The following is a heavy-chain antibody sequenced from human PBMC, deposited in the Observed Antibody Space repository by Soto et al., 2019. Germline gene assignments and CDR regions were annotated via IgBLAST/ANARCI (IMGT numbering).Heavy chain of an antibody. CDR3: ARVLWHLAPFDY. CDR2: INAGNGNT. CDR1: GYTFTSYA. V-gene: IGHV1-3*01. Sequence: QVQLVQSGAEVKKPGASVKVSCKASGYTFTSYAMHWVRQAPGQRLEWMGWINAGNGNTKYSQKFQGRVTITRDTSATTAYMELNSLRSEDTAVYYCARVLWHLAPFDYWGQGTLVTVSS. D-gene: IGHD2-21*01. J-gene: IGHJ4*02.